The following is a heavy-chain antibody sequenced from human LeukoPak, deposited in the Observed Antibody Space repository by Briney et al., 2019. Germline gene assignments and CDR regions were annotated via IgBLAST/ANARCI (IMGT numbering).Heavy chain of an antibody. CDR1: GGSISSSDW. CDR2: IYHSGST. D-gene: IGHD3-22*01. Sequence: SETLSLTCAVSGGSISSSDWWSWVRQPPGKGLEWIGEIYHSGSTNYNPSLKSRVTISVDKSKNQFSLKLSSVTAADTAVYYCARAKDNYYDSSGYDYWGQGTLVTVSS. V-gene: IGHV4-4*02. CDR3: ARAKDNYYDSSGYDY. J-gene: IGHJ4*02.